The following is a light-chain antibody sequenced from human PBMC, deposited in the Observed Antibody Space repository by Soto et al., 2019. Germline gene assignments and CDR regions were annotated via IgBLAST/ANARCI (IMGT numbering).Light chain of an antibody. CDR1: QSIDTY. Sequence: DIQMTQSPSSLSASVGDRVTITCRASQSIDTYLNWFQQKPGKAPKLLIYAASNLQSGVPSRFSGGGSGTEFTLTISSLQPEDFATYYCQQSYSTPIYTFGQGTNLEIK. CDR2: AAS. CDR3: QQSYSTPIYT. V-gene: IGKV1-39*01. J-gene: IGKJ2*01.